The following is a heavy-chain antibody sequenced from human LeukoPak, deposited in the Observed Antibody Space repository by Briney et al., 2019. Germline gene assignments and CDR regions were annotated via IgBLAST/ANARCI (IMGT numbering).Heavy chain of an antibody. CDR3: ARDAVITFGGTRGWFDP. CDR2: ISGYSGDR. Sequence: ASVKVSFKASGYTFNSYGISWVRQAPGQGREWVGWISGYSGDRNYSQKIQGRVTMTTDTSTSTAYMELRSLRSDDTAVYYCARDAVITFGGTRGWFDPWGQGTLVIVSS. J-gene: IGHJ5*02. V-gene: IGHV1-18*01. D-gene: IGHD3-16*01. CDR1: GYTFNSYG.